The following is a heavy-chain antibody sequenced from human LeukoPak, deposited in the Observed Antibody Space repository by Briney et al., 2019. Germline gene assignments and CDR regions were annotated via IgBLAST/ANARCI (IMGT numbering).Heavy chain of an antibody. V-gene: IGHV3-30*02. Sequence: PGGSLRLSCAASGFTFSNDGVHWVRQAPGKGLEWVTFVRYDGSGEYYAESVKGRFTISRDNSKSTVFLRMKSLRVEDTAIYYCAKVGSGLYGVDYWGQGTLVTVSS. CDR3: AKVGSGLYGVDY. J-gene: IGHJ4*02. CDR2: VRYDGSGE. CDR1: GFTFSNDG. D-gene: IGHD6-19*01.